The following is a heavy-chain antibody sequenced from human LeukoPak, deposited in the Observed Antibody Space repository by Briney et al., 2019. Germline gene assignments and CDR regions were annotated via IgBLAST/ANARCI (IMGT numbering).Heavy chain of an antibody. V-gene: IGHV3-33*01. CDR1: GFTFSSFG. CDR3: ARDRDYTGGSYHIDP. J-gene: IGHJ5*02. Sequence: GGSLRLSCAASGFTFSSFGMHWVPQAPGKGLEWVAFLWYDGTNEHYADSLRGRFTISRDNSKNTVYLQMNGLRAEDTAVYYCARDRDYTGGSYHIDPWGQGTLVTVSS. D-gene: IGHD4-11*01. CDR2: LWYDGTNE.